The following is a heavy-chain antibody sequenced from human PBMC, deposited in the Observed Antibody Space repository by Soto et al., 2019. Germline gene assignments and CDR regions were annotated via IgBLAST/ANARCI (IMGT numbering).Heavy chain of an antibody. D-gene: IGHD3-16*01. CDR2: ISYDGSNK. CDR3: AKNSYRVQYVGGADY. V-gene: IGHV3-30*18. J-gene: IGHJ4*02. Sequence: GGSLRLSCAASGFTFSSYGMHWVRQAPGKGLEWVAVISYDGSNKYYADSVKGRFTISRDNSKNTLYLQMNSLRAEDTAVYYCAKNSYRVQYVGGADYWGQGTLVTVSS. CDR1: GFTFSSYG.